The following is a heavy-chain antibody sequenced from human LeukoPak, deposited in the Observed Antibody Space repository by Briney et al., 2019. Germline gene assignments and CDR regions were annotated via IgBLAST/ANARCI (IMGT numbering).Heavy chain of an antibody. J-gene: IGHJ4*02. V-gene: IGHV4-34*01. Sequence: SETLSLTCAVYGVSFSGYYWSWIRQPPGKGLEWIGEINHSGSTNYNPSLKSRVTISVDTSKNQFSLKLSSVTAADTAVYYCARGSVSGSYSFAYWGQGALVTVSS. CDR2: INHSGST. D-gene: IGHD1-26*01. CDR3: ARGSVSGSYSFAY. CDR1: GVSFSGYY.